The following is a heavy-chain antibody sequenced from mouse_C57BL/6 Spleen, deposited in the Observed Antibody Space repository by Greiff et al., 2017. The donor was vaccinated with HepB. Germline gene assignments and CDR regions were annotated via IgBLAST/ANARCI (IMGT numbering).Heavy chain of an antibody. CDR3: ARDTTVVNRYFDV. CDR1: GYSFTSYY. V-gene: IGHV1-66*01. Sequence: QVQLQQSGPELVKPGASVKISCKASGYSFTSYYIHWVKQRPGQGLEWIGWIYPGSGNTKYNEKFKGKATLTADTSSSTAYMQLSSLTSEDSAVYYCARDTTVVNRYFDVWGTGTTVTVSS. D-gene: IGHD1-1*01. J-gene: IGHJ1*03. CDR2: IYPGSGNT.